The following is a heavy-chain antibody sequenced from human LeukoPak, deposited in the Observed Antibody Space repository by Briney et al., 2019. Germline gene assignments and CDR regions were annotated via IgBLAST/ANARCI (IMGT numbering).Heavy chain of an antibody. V-gene: IGHV4-31*03. CDR2: IYYSGST. CDR3: GGSSGYYYLDSFAFDI. J-gene: IGHJ3*02. CDR1: GGSISSGGYY. Sequence: SETLSLTCTVSGGSISSGGYYWSWIRQHPRKGLEWIGYIYYSGSTYYNPSLKSRVTISVDTSKNQFSLKLSSVTAADTAVYYCGGSSGYYYLDSFAFDIWGQGTMVTVSS. D-gene: IGHD3-22*01.